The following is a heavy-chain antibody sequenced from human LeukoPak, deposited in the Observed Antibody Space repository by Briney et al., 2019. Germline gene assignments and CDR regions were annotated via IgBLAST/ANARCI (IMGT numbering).Heavy chain of an antibody. D-gene: IGHD6-6*01. V-gene: IGHV5-10-1*01. CDR1: GYSFTSYW. CDR3: ARALDGTRGYFDY. J-gene: IGHJ4*02. CDR2: IDPSDSYT. Sequence: GESLKISCKGSGYSFTSYWISWVRQMPGKGLEWMGRIDPSDSYTNYSPSFQGHVTISADKSIGTAYLQWSSLKASDTAMYYCARALDGTRGYFDYWGQGTLVTVSS.